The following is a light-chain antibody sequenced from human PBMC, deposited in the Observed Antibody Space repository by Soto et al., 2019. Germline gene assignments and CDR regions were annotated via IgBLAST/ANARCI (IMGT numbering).Light chain of an antibody. V-gene: IGKV3-20*01. Sequence: EIVMTQSPATLPMSPGEIATLFCRASQRIVPHLAWYQQNPGQAPRLIIYGASTRATGIPARFSGSRSGTDFTLTISRLEPEDVAVYYCQQYGSSPKTFGQGTRLEI. CDR1: QRIVPH. CDR2: GAS. CDR3: QQYGSSPKT. J-gene: IGKJ5*01.